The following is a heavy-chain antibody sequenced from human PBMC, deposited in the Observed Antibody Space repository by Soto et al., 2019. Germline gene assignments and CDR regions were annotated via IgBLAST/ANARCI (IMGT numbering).Heavy chain of an antibody. V-gene: IGHV1-69*02. CDR1: GGTFINYT. Sequence: QVQLVQSGTEVKKPGSSVKVSCKASGGTFINYTFTWVRQAPGQGLEWMGRIIPIVGIANYAQKFQDRVTITADKSTSTVYMELSSLRSEDTAVFYCATIDTAVVRDSWGQGTLVTISS. D-gene: IGHD4-17*01. J-gene: IGHJ4*02. CDR2: IIPIVGIA. CDR3: ATIDTAVVRDS.